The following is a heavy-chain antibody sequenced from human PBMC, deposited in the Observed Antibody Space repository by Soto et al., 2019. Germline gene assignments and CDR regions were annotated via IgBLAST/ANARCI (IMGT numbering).Heavy chain of an antibody. CDR1: GGCISSSSYD. V-gene: IGHV4-39*01. CDR3: ARYLNYCSGGSRYLYYYYGMEL. J-gene: IGHJ6*02. Sequence: EILPLTCILSGGCISSSSYDWGWMRQPPGKGLEWIGSIYYSGSTYYNPSLKSRVTISVDTSKNQFSLKLSSVTAADTAVYYCARYLNYCSGGSRYLYYYYGMELWGQGTTVTVS. D-gene: IGHD2-15*01. CDR2: IYYSGST.